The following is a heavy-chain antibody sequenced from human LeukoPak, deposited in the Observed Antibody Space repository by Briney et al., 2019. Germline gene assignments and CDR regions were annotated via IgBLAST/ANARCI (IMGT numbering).Heavy chain of an antibody. V-gene: IGHV5-51*01. D-gene: IGHD2-15*01. J-gene: IGHJ4*02. CDR3: ARRHCSGGSCYGEFDY. CDR2: IYPDDSDT. Sequence: GESLKISCKGPGYRFSNDWIGWVRQMPGKGLEWMGIIYPDDSDTKYSPSFQGQVSISADKSINTAYLQWGSLKASDTAMYYCARRHCSGGSCYGEFDYWGQGTLVTVSS. CDR1: GYRFSNDW.